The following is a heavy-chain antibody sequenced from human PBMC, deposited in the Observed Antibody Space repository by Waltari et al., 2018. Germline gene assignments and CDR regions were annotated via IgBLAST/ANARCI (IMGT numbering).Heavy chain of an antibody. D-gene: IGHD3-9*01. CDR2: IKSKAAGETI. V-gene: IGHV3-15*01. CDR3: ATVVKTPSGYDY. CDR1: GFTFINVW. Sequence: EVQLVESGGGLVKPGGSLRLSCAASGFTFINVWMTWVRQAPGKGLEWVGRIKSKAAGETIEYAAPVEGRVTISRDDSKNTMYMQMNNLKTEDTAMYYCATVVKTPSGYDYWGQGTLVTVSS. J-gene: IGHJ4*02.